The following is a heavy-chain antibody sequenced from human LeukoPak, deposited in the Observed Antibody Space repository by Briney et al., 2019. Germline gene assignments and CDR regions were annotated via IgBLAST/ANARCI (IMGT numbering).Heavy chain of an antibody. V-gene: IGHV4-39*07. CDR2: IYYSGST. CDR3: ARQQSYGDYYFDY. Sequence: SETQSLTCTVSGGSISSSGSYWGWIRQPPGKGLEWIGNIYYSGSTYYNPSLKSRVTISVDTSKTQFSLKLTSVTAADTAVYYCARQQSYGDYYFDYWGQGTLVTVPS. D-gene: IGHD4-17*01. CDR1: GGSISSSGSY. J-gene: IGHJ4*02.